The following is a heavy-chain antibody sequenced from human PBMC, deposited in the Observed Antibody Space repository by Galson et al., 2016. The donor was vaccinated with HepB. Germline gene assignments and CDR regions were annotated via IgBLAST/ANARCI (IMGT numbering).Heavy chain of an antibody. CDR2: IYYTGST. J-gene: IGHJ2*01. V-gene: IGHV4-59*01. CDR1: GDSISDFY. Sequence: LSLTCTVSGDSISDFYWSWIRQPPGKGLEWIGYIYYTGSTNYNPSLKSRVTISVDTSKNQFSLKLSSVTAADTAVYFCARDRVWYFDLWGRGTLVTVSS. D-gene: IGHD3-10*01. CDR3: ARDRVWYFDL.